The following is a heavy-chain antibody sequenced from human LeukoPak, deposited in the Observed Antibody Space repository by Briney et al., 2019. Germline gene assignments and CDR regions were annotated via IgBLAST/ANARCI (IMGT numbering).Heavy chain of an antibody. V-gene: IGHV3-30*04. CDR2: ISYDGSNK. CDR1: GFTFNSYA. J-gene: IGHJ3*02. Sequence: GRSLRLSCAASGFTFNSYAIHWVRQAPGKGLEWVAVISYDGSNKYYAESVKGRFTISRDNSKNTLYLQLNSLRPDDTAIYYCARQHRASDAFDIWGQGTMVTVSS. CDR3: ARQHRASDAFDI.